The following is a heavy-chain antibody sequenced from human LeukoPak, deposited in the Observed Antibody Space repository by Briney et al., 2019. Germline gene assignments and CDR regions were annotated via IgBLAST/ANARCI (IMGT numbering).Heavy chain of an antibody. CDR3: ARDPANYDSSGYFLNWFDP. CDR1: GGSISSGGYS. V-gene: IGHV4-30-2*01. CDR2: IYHSGST. J-gene: IGHJ5*02. D-gene: IGHD3-22*01. Sequence: SETLSLTCAVSGGSISSGGYSWSWIRQPPGKGLEWIGYIYHSGSTYYNPSLKSRVTISVDRSKNEFSLKLSSVTAADTAVYYCARDPANYDSSGYFLNWFDPWGQGTLVTVSS.